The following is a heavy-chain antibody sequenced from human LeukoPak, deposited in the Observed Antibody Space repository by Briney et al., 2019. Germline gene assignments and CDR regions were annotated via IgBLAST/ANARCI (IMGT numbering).Heavy chain of an antibody. D-gene: IGHD1-14*01. V-gene: IGHV1-69*13. Sequence: SVTVSCKASGDTLIGYGISWVRQAPGQGLEWMGGIIPISGTANYAQMFRDRVTITADESTSTAYMELSSLRSEDTAVYYCARTWTEPRNMDVWGKGTTVTVSS. CDR1: GDTLIGYG. J-gene: IGHJ6*03. CDR3: ARTWTEPRNMDV. CDR2: IIPISGTA.